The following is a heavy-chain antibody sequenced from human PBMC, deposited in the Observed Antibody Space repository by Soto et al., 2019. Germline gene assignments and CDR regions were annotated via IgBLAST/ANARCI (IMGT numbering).Heavy chain of an antibody. CDR3: AREASYCSITSCYYFDY. Sequence: GGSLRLSCAASGFAFSSERIHWVRQAPGKGLVWVSRIDPYDTGITYADSVKGRFTISRDNAKNTLYLQMNSLRAEDTAVYYCAREASYCSITSCYYFDYWGQGTLVTVSS. CDR1: GFAFSSER. J-gene: IGHJ4*02. V-gene: IGHV3-74*01. CDR2: IDPYDTGI. D-gene: IGHD2-2*01.